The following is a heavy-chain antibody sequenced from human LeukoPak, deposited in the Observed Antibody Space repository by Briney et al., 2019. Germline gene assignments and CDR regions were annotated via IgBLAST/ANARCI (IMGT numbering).Heavy chain of an antibody. V-gene: IGHV4-4*07. CDR3: ARGHVDASMASFDY. Sequence: PSETLSLTCTVSGGSITSYYWSWIRQPAGQGREWIGRIYNSGNTNYNPSLNSRVTMSVDTSKNQFSLKLSSVTAADTAVYYCARGHVDASMASFDYWGRGTLVTVSS. D-gene: IGHD5-18*01. CDR1: GGSITSYY. CDR2: IYNSGNT. J-gene: IGHJ4*02.